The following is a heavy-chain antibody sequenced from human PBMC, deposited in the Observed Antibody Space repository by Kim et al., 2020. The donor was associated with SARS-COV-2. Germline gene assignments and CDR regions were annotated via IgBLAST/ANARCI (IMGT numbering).Heavy chain of an antibody. CDR1: GYTFTGYY. CDR2: INPNSGGT. CDR3: ARDSSDSSSPFDY. D-gene: IGHD6-6*01. Sequence: ASVKVSCKASGYTFTGYYMHWVRQPPGQGLEWMGWINPNSGGTNYAQKFQGRVTMTRDTSISTAYMELSRLRSDDTAVYYCARDSSDSSSPFDYWGQGTLVTVSS. V-gene: IGHV1-2*02. J-gene: IGHJ4*02.